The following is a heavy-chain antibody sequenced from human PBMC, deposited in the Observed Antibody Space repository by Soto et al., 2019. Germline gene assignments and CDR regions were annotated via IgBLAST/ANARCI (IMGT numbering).Heavy chain of an antibody. CDR2: ISAYNGNT. Sequence: QVQLVQSGAEVKKPGASVKVSCKASGYTFTSYGINWVRQAPRQGVEWMGWISAYNGNTHYAQKLQGRATMTTDTSTSTAYMEMRGLRSDDTAVYYCVRVQSGYDFAYWGQGTLVTVSS. D-gene: IGHD5-12*01. CDR1: GYTFTSYG. J-gene: IGHJ4*02. V-gene: IGHV1-18*01. CDR3: VRVQSGYDFAY.